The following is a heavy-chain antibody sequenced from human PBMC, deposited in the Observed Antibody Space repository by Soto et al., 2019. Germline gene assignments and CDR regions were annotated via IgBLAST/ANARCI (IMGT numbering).Heavy chain of an antibody. CDR1: GFTFSSYW. D-gene: IGHD4-17*01. CDR3: VVATTVTMEYYFDY. Sequence: EVQLVESGGGLVQPGGSLRLSCAASGFTFSSYWMHWVRQAPGKGLVWVSRINSDGSSTSYADSVKGRFTISRDNAKNTLYLQINSLRAEDTAVYYCVVATTVTMEYYFDYWGQGTLVTVSS. CDR2: INSDGSST. J-gene: IGHJ4*02. V-gene: IGHV3-74*01.